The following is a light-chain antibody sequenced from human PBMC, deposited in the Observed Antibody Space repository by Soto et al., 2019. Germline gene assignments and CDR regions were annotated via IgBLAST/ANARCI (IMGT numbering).Light chain of an antibody. CDR1: QSVSSY. Sequence: EIVLTQSPATQSLSPGERATLSCRASQSVSSYLAWYQPKPGQAPRLLIYDASNRATGIPARFSGSGSGTDFTLTISSLEPEDFAVYYCQQRSNWPLTFGGGTKVEIK. V-gene: IGKV3-11*01. CDR2: DAS. CDR3: QQRSNWPLT. J-gene: IGKJ4*01.